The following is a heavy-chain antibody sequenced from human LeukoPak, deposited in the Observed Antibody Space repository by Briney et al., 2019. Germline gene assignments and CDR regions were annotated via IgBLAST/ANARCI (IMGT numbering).Heavy chain of an antibody. J-gene: IGHJ4*02. CDR2: IYYSGST. Sequence: SETLSLTCTVSGGSISSSSYYWGWIRQPPGKGLEWIGSIYYSGSTYYNPSLKSRVTISVDTSKNQFSLKLSSVAAADTAVYYCARLHQADILTGYSPNNNFDYWGQGTLVTVSS. CDR3: ARLHQADILTGYSPNNNFDY. CDR1: GGSISSSSYY. D-gene: IGHD3-9*01. V-gene: IGHV4-39*01.